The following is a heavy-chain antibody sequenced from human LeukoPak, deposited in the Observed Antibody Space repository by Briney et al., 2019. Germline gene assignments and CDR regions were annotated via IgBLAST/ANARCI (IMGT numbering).Heavy chain of an antibody. D-gene: IGHD6-13*01. Sequence: ASGKVSCKASGGTFSSYAISWVRQAPGQGLEWMGRIIPILGIANYAQKFQGRVTITADKSTSTAYMELSSLRSEDTAVYYCARGGPYSSSWLDYWGQGTLVTVSS. V-gene: IGHV1-69*04. CDR1: GGTFSSYA. CDR2: IIPILGIA. CDR3: ARGGPYSSSWLDY. J-gene: IGHJ4*02.